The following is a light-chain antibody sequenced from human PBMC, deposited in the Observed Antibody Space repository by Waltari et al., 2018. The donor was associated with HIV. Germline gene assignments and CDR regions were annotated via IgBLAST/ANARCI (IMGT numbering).Light chain of an antibody. Sequence: SSDLTQDPAVSVALGQTVRITCQGDSPRRYSANWYQQKPGQAPVVVMYGKDNRPSGIPDRFSGSSSGNTGSLTITGAQAEDEAVYYCDSRDTNDKHHVFGTGTKVTV. CDR2: GKD. J-gene: IGLJ1*01. CDR1: SPRRYS. V-gene: IGLV3-19*01. CDR3: DSRDTNDKHHV.